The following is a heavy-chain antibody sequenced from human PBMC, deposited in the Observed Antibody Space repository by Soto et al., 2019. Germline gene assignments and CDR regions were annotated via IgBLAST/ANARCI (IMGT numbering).Heavy chain of an antibody. Sequence: QVQLVQSGAEVKKPGASVKVSCKASGYTFTSYGISWVRQAPGQGLEWMGWISAYNGNTNYAQKLQGRVTMTTDTSTSTAYMELRSLGSDDTAVYYCARDSLANVDSSGYTLYYYYGMDVWGQGTTFTVSS. J-gene: IGHJ6*02. D-gene: IGHD3-22*01. CDR3: ARDSLANVDSSGYTLYYYYGMDV. CDR2: ISAYNGNT. V-gene: IGHV1-18*01. CDR1: GYTFTSYG.